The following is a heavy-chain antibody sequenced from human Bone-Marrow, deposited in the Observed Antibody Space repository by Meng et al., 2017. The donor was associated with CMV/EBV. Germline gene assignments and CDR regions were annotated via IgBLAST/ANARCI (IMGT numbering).Heavy chain of an antibody. D-gene: IGHD3-16*01. CDR3: ARAQGVHV. CDR1: GFPFSSYW. Sequence: GESLKISCAASGFPFSSYWMSWVRQAPGKGLEWVANIKQDGSAKYYVDSVKGRFTIPSDNAKNSLYLQMSSLRAEDTAVYYCARAQGVHVWGQGTTVTVSS. CDR2: IKQDGSAK. V-gene: IGHV3-7*01. J-gene: IGHJ6*02.